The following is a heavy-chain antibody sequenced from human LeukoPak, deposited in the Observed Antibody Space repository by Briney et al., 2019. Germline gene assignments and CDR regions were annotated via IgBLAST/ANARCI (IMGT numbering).Heavy chain of an antibody. V-gene: IGHV7-4-1*02. D-gene: IGHD3-10*01. CDR1: GYTFTSYA. J-gene: IGHJ4*02. CDR2: INTNTGNP. Sequence: ASVKVSCKASGYTFTSYAMNWVRQAPGQGLEWMGWINTNTGNPTYAQGFTGRFVFSLDTSVSTAYLQISSLKAEDTAVYYCARAGVTMVRGVIITPYYRGQGTLVTVSS. CDR3: ARAGVTMVRGVIITPYY.